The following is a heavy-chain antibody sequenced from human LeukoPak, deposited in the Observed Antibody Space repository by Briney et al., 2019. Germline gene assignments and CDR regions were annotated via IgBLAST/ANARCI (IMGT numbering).Heavy chain of an antibody. D-gene: IGHD6-6*01. J-gene: IGHJ6*02. V-gene: IGHV3-23*01. CDR2: ISGSGGST. CDR3: AKDDEYSSSSSGMDV. CDR1: GFTFNTYT. Sequence: GGSLRLSCAASGFTFNTYTMNWVRQAPGKGLEWVSAISGSGGSTYYADSVKGRFTISRDNSKNTLYLQMNSLRAEDTAVYYCAKDDEYSSSSSGMDVWGQGTTVTVSS.